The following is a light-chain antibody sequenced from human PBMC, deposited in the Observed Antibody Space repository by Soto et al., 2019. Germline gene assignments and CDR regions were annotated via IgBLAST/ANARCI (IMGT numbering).Light chain of an antibody. V-gene: IGKV3-20*01. J-gene: IGKJ4*01. Sequence: DIALTQSPGTLSLCPGERGTLSSSASQSVGSPYLAWDQQKPDQAPRLLIFGASSRATGIPDRFSGSGFGTDFTLTISRLEPEDFAVFYCQQYGTLPLTFGGGTKVDIK. CDR3: QQYGTLPLT. CDR1: QSVGSPY. CDR2: GAS.